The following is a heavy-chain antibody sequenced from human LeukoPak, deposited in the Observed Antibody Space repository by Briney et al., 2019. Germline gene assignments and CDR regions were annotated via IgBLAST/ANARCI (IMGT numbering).Heavy chain of an antibody. Sequence: GASVKVSCKTSGYTFTRFGINWVRQAPGQGLEWMGWISAYNGNTKIAQNFQGRVTLTIDTSTSTVYMELRSLRPDDTAVYYCTRASFDYWGQGTLVTVSS. J-gene: IGHJ4*02. V-gene: IGHV1-18*01. CDR1: GYTFTRFG. CDR2: ISAYNGNT. CDR3: TRASFDY.